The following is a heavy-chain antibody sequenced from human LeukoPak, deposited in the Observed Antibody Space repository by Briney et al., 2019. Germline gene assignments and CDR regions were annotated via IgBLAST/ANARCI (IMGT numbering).Heavy chain of an antibody. Sequence: PSETLSLTCTVSGGSISSYYWSWIWQPPGKGLEWIGYIYTSGSTNYNPSLKSRVTISVDTSKNQFSLKLSSVTAADTAVYYCARQWRYCSSTSRPNWFDPWGQGTLVTVSS. CDR2: IYTSGST. CDR3: ARQWRYCSSTSRPNWFDP. V-gene: IGHV4-4*09. J-gene: IGHJ5*02. CDR1: GGSISSYY. D-gene: IGHD2-2*01.